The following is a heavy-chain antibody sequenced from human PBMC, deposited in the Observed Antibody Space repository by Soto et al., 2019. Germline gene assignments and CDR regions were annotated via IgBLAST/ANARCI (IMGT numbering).Heavy chain of an antibody. CDR2: IIPIFGTA. CDR1: GGTFSSYA. J-gene: IGHJ4*02. Sequence: SVKVSCKASGGTFSSYAISWVRQAPGQGLEWMGGIIPIFGTANYAQKFQGRVTITADESTSTAYMELSSLRSEDTAVYYCARTRHDSSGSYPTNSNYWGQGTLVTV. D-gene: IGHD3-22*01. CDR3: ARTRHDSSGSYPTNSNY. V-gene: IGHV1-69*13.